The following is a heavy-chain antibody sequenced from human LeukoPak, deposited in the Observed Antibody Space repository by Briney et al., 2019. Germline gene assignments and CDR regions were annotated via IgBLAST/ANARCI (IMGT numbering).Heavy chain of an antibody. CDR2: ISGNGGDT. CDR1: GFTFSDFA. V-gene: IGHV3-23*01. CDR3: AKVEINWSMDIADY. J-gene: IGHJ4*02. Sequence: GGSLRLSCVASGFTFSDFAMSWVRQAPGKGLEWVSAISGNGGDTYYADSVKGRFTISRDNSKNTLYLQMNSLRAEDTAVYYCAKVEINWSMDIADYWGQGTLVTVSS. D-gene: IGHD5-12*01.